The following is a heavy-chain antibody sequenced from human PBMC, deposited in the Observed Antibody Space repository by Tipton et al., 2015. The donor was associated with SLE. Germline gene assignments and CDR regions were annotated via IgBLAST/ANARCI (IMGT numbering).Heavy chain of an antibody. D-gene: IGHD4-23*01. CDR2: MYTSGST. Sequence: TLSLTCSVSGDTIRSYSWSWVRQPAGKGLEWIGRMYTSGSTDYNPSLKSRVTMSVDTSKKQISLKVTSVTAADTAVYYCASGGYGGNFLGWFDPWGQGTLVTVSS. CDR3: ASGGYGGNFLGWFDP. CDR1: GDTIRSYS. V-gene: IGHV4-4*07. J-gene: IGHJ5*02.